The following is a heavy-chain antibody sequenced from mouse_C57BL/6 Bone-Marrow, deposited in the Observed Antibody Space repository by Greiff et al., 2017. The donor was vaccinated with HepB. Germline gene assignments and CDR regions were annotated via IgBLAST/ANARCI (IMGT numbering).Heavy chain of an antibody. Sequence: QVQLQQPGAELVKPGASVKLSCKASGYTFTSYWMHWVKQRPGQGLEWIGMIHPNSGSTKYNEKFKSKATLTVDKSSSTAYMQLSSLTSEDSAVYYCARLLLPYYYAMDYWGQGTSVTVSS. D-gene: IGHD2-12*01. V-gene: IGHV1-64*01. CDR2: IHPNSGST. CDR1: GYTFTSYW. CDR3: ARLLLPYYYAMDY. J-gene: IGHJ4*01.